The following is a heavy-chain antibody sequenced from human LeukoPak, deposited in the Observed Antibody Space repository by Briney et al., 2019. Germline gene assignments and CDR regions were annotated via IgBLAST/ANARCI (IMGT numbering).Heavy chain of an antibody. V-gene: IGHV3-23*01. CDR1: GFTFSSYA. D-gene: IGHD2-2*01. Sequence: GGSLRLSCAASGFTFSSYAMNWVRQAPGKGLEWVSAITSAGNTYYADSVKGRFPISRDSSKNTLYLQMNSLRSEDTAVYYCAKGGGPYHLPTDYWGQGTLVTVSS. CDR2: ITSAGNT. J-gene: IGHJ4*02. CDR3: AKGGGPYHLPTDY.